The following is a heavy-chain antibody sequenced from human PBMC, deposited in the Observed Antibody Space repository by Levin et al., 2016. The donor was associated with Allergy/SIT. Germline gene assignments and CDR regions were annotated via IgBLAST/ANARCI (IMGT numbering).Heavy chain of an antibody. CDR2: IWYGGSNK. CDR3: ARESPLRYFDWPQGGHFDY. J-gene: IGHJ4*02. D-gene: IGHD3-9*01. CDR1: GFTFSSYG. V-gene: IGHV3-33*01. Sequence: GGSLRLSCAASGFTFSSYGMHWVRQAPGKGLEWVAVIWYGGSNKYYADSVKGRFTISRDNSKNTLYLQMNSLRAEDTAVYYCARESPLRYFDWPQGGHFDYWGQGTLVTVSS.